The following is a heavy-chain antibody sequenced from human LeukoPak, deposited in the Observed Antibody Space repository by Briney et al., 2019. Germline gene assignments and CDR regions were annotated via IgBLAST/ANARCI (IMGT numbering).Heavy chain of an antibody. D-gene: IGHD3-10*01. J-gene: IGHJ4*02. V-gene: IGHV1-69*05. Sequence: PGGSLRLSCAASGFTFSSYAISWVRQAPGQGLEWMGGIIPIFGTANYAQKFQGRVTITTDESTSTAYMELSSLRSEDTAVYYCARSPRTRFDFDYWGQGTLVTVSS. CDR2: IIPIFGTA. CDR3: ARSPRTRFDFDY. CDR1: GFTFSSYA.